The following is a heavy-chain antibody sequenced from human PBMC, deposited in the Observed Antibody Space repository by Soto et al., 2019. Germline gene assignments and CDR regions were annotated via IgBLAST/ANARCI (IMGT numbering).Heavy chain of an antibody. CDR1: GFTFNMYW. J-gene: IGHJ4*02. Sequence: VRLSCLASGFTFNMYWMHWVRQAPGKGLVWVSRINNDGSTTTYADSVKGRFTISRENAKNTVYLQMSSLRAEDTAVYFCASGGYYYDTSGSDYWGQGTLVTVSS. CDR2: INNDGSTT. D-gene: IGHD3-22*01. V-gene: IGHV3-74*01. CDR3: ASGGYYYDTSGSDY.